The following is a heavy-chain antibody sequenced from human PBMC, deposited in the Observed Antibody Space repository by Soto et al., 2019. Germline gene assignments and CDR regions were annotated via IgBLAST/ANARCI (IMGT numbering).Heavy chain of an antibody. CDR3: ARAVAVAADFDY. CDR2: INAGNGNT. J-gene: IGHJ4*02. D-gene: IGHD6-19*01. V-gene: IGHV1-3*01. CDR1: GYTFTGYA. Sequence: ASVKVSCKDSGYTFTGYARHWVRQAPGQRLEWMGWINAGNGNTKYSQKFQGRVTITRDTSASTAYMELSSLRSEDTAVYYCARAVAVAADFDYWGQGTLVTVSS.